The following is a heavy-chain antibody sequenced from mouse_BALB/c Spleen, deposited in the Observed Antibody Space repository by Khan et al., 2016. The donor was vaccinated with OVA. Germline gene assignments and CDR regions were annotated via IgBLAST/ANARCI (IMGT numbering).Heavy chain of an antibody. CDR2: IIPNNGGT. Sequence: VQLKQSGPELVKPGASVKISCKTSGYTFTEYTMHWVKQSHGKSLEWIGGIIPNNGGTNYNQKFMVKAILTVDKSSSTAYMELRSLTSEDSAVYYCARGAYYRDDGYFDVWGAGTTVTVSS. J-gene: IGHJ1*01. V-gene: IGHV1-18*01. CDR1: GYTFTEYT. D-gene: IGHD2-14*01. CDR3: ARGAYYRDDGYFDV.